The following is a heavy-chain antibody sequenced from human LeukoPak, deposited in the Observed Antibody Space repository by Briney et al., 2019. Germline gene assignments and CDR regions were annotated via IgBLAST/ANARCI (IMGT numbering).Heavy chain of an antibody. CDR3: ARSTKLRRGYYYYGMDV. Sequence: PSETLSLTCTVSGGSISSSSNHWGRIRQPPGKGLEWIGYIYYSGSTNYNPSLKSRVTISVDTSKNQFSLKLSSVTAADTAVYYCARSTKLRRGYYYYGMDVWGQGTTVTVSS. J-gene: IGHJ6*02. CDR1: GGSISSSSNH. D-gene: IGHD1-26*01. CDR2: IYYSGST. V-gene: IGHV4-61*05.